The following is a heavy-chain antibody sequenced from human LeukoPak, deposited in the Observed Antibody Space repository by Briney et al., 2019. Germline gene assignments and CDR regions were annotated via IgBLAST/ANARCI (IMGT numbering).Heavy chain of an antibody. J-gene: IGHJ6*03. Sequence: SETLSLTCAVYGGSFSGYYWTWIRQPPGKGLEWIGYIYYSGSTNYNPSLKSRVTISVGTSKNQFSLKLSSVTAADTAVYYCARVGYSIQPDYYYYYRDVWGKGTTVTVSS. CDR3: ARVGYSIQPDYYYYYRDV. V-gene: IGHV4-59*01. CDR2: IYYSGST. D-gene: IGHD4-11*01. CDR1: GGSFSGYY.